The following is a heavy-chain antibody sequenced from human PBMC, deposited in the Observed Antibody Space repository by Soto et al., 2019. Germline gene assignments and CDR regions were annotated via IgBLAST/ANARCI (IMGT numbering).Heavy chain of an antibody. V-gene: IGHV3-48*03. J-gene: IGHJ4*02. CDR2: ISYTGSTI. D-gene: IGHD3-22*01. Sequence: EVQLVESGGGLVQPGGSLRLSCAASGFTFSNYEMNWVRQTPGKGLEWVSYISYTGSTIYYADSMRGRFTISRDNSKNSLYLQMNSLRAEDTAVYYCARGLRIYYDRSGLHYWGQGTLVTVSS. CDR3: ARGLRIYYDRSGLHY. CDR1: GFTFSNYE.